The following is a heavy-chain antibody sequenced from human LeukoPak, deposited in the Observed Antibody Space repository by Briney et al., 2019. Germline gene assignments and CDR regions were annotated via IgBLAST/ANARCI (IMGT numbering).Heavy chain of an antibody. CDR1: GFTFSSYA. CDR2: ISGSGGST. Sequence: GGSLRLSCAASGFTFSSYAMSWVRQAPGKGLEWVSAISGSGGSTYYADSVKGRFTISRDNSKNTLYLQMNSLRAEDTAVYYCAKWRVEHPMAYGMDVWGQGTTVTVSS. CDR3: AKWRVEHPMAYGMDV. J-gene: IGHJ6*02. D-gene: IGHD1/OR15-1a*01. V-gene: IGHV3-23*01.